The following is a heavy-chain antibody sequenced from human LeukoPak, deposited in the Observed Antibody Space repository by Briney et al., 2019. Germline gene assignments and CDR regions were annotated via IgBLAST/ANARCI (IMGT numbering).Heavy chain of an antibody. D-gene: IGHD5-18*01. Sequence: GGSLRLSCASSEFTFRSYAMYWVRQAPGKGLEWVAVISYDGSNKYYADSVKGRFTISRDNSKNTLYLQMNSLGAEDTAVYYCASMDTTMATIIDYWGQGTLVTVSS. CDR2: ISYDGSNK. J-gene: IGHJ4*02. V-gene: IGHV3-30-3*01. CDR1: EFTFRSYA. CDR3: ASMDTTMATIIDY.